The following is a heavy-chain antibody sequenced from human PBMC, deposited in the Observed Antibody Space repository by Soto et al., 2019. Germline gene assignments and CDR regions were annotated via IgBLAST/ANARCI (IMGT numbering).Heavy chain of an antibody. D-gene: IGHD1-26*01. CDR2: ISYDGSNK. J-gene: IGHJ4*02. V-gene: IGHV3-30-3*01. Sequence: PGGSLRLSCAASGFTFSSYAMHWVRQAPGKGLEWVAVISYDGSNKYYADSVKGRFTISRDNSKNTLYLQMNSLRAEDTAVYYCARDAGELIWGQGTLVTVSS. CDR3: ARDAGELI. CDR1: GFTFSSYA.